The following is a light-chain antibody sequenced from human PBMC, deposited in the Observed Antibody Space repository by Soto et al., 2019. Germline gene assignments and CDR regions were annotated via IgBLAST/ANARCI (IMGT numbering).Light chain of an antibody. CDR1: SSDVGSFKL. CDR3: CSYVGSSTLV. Sequence: QSVLTQPASVSGSPGESITISCTGTSSDVGSFKLVSWYQHHPGKAPKLQIYDVYNRHSGVSNRFSGSKSANTASLTISGLQAEDEADYYCCSYVGSSTLVFGGGTKLTVL. V-gene: IGLV2-23*02. CDR2: DVY. J-gene: IGLJ3*02.